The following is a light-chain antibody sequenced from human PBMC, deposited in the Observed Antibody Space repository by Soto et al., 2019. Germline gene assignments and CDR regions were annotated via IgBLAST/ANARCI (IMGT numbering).Light chain of an antibody. J-gene: IGLJ2*01. CDR1: NIGSNS. CDR2: XDX. CDR3: XVWDSSSDHRGVV. Sequence: SYELTQPPSVSVAPGKTARITCGGNNIGSNSVHWYQQKPGQAPVLVIYXDXXRXXXXPXRFSGSNSGNTATLTISRVEAXXXXXXXXXVWDSSSDHRGVVFGGGTKLTVL. V-gene: IGLV3-21*04.